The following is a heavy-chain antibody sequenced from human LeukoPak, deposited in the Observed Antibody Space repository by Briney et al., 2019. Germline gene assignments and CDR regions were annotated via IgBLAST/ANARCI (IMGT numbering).Heavy chain of an antibody. CDR2: ITAGGTTI. D-gene: IGHD1-26*01. V-gene: IGHV3-48*03. CDR3: ARDTYSASYFGFDY. CDR1: GFTFSDYE. Sequence: GGSLRLSCAASGFTFSDYEMNWVRQAPGKGLEWVSFITAGGTTIYYSDSVKGGFTISRDNAKNSLYLQMNSLRAEDTAVYYCARDTYSASYFGFDYWGQGILVTVSS. J-gene: IGHJ4*02.